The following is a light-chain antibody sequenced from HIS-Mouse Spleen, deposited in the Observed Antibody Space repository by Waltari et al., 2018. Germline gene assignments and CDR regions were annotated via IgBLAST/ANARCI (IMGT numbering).Light chain of an antibody. CDR2: EDS. CDR1: NIGSKS. CDR3: QVWDSSSDHRV. J-gene: IGLJ3*02. Sequence: SYVLTQPPSVSVAPGKTARITCGGNNIGSKSVHWYQQKPGQAPVLVVDEDSDRPSGIPGRFYGSNSGNTATLTISRVEAGDEADYYCQVWDSSSDHRVFGGGTKLTVL. V-gene: IGLV3-21*03.